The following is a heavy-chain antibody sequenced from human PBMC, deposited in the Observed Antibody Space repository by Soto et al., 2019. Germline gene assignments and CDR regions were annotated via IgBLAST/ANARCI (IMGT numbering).Heavy chain of an antibody. CDR2: IYWDDDK. CDR3: VHGPYYDFGNGYPPFDY. J-gene: IGHJ4*02. Sequence: QITLKESGPTLVKPTQTLTLTCTFSGFSLNTSRVGVGWIRQPPGKALEWLALIYWDDDKRFSPSLKTRLTITRDTYKNQGVLTMTNMDPVDTATYYCVHGPYYDFGNGYPPFDYWGQGTLVTVSS. CDR1: GFSLNTSRVG. D-gene: IGHD3-3*01. V-gene: IGHV2-5*02.